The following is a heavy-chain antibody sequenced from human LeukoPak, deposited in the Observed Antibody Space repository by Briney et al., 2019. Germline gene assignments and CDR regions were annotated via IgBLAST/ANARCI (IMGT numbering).Heavy chain of an antibody. CDR1: GYTLTELS. CDR2: FDPEDGET. J-gene: IGHJ5*02. D-gene: IGHD1-26*01. V-gene: IGHV1-24*01. CDR3: ATVSGSYYWFDP. Sequence: ALVKVSCKVSGYTLTELSMHWVRQAPGKGLEWMGGFDPEDGETIYAQKFQGRVTMTEDTSTDTAYMELSSLRSEDTAVYYCATVSGSYYWFDPWGQGTLVTVSS.